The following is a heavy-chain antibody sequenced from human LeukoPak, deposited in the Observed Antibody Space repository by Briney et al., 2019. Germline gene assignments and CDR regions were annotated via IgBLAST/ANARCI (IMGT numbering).Heavy chain of an antibody. D-gene: IGHD2-2*01. CDR2: INPNSGGT. J-gene: IGHJ6*02. CDR3: ARTSHYYYGMDV. Sequence: EASVKVPCKASGYTFTGYYMHWVRQAPGQGLEWMGWINPNSGGTNYAQKFQGRVTMTRDTSISTAYMELSRLRSDDTAVYYCARTSHYYYGMDVWGQGTTVTVSS. V-gene: IGHV1-2*02. CDR1: GYTFTGYY.